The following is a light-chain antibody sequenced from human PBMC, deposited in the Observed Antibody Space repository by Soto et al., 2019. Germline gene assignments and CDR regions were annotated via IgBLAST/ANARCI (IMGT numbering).Light chain of an antibody. CDR1: QSISSY. CDR2: AAS. CDR3: QQSYSTPVT. Sequence: DIQMTQSPSSLSAALGDRVTITSRASQSISSYLNWYPQKPGKAPKLLIYAASSLQSGVPSRFSGSGSGTDFTLTISSLQPEDFATYYCQQSYSTPVTFGQGTKVDIK. J-gene: IGKJ1*01. V-gene: IGKV1-39*01.